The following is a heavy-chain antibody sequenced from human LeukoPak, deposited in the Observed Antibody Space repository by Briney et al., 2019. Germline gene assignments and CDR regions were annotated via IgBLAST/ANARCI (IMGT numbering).Heavy chain of an antibody. D-gene: IGHD6-6*01. J-gene: IGHJ4*02. V-gene: IGHV3-53*01. CDR1: GFTVSSNY. CDR3: ARDNAPYTSSSSGLGLFDY. CDR2: IYSGGST. Sequence: GGSLRLSCAASGFTVSSNYMSWVRQAPGKGLEWVSVIYSGGSTYFADSVKGRFTISRDNSKNTLYLQMNSLRAGDTAVYYCARDNAPYTSSSSGLGLFDYWGQGTLVTVSS.